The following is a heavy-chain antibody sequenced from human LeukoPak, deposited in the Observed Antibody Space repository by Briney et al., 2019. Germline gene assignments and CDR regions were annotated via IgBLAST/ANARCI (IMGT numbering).Heavy chain of an antibody. D-gene: IGHD5-18*01. V-gene: IGHV3-23*01. CDR2: ISGSGGST. Sequence: SGGSLRLSCAASGFTFSSYAMSWVRQAPGKGLEWVSAISGSGGSTYYADSVKGRFTISRDNSKNTLYLQMNSLRAEDTAVYYCAKAPGYSYGDYYYGMDVWGQGTTVTVSS. CDR3: AKAPGYSYGDYYYGMDV. J-gene: IGHJ6*02. CDR1: GFTFSSYA.